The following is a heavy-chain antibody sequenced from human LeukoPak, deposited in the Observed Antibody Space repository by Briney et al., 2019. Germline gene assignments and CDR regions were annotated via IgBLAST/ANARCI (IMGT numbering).Heavy chain of an antibody. V-gene: IGHV3-23*01. J-gene: IGHJ4*02. D-gene: IGHD1-26*01. Sequence: GGSLRLSCAASGFTFSSYAMSWVRQAPGRGLEWVSTISGSGGTTYYADSVEGQFTISRDNSKNTVSLQMNSLRAEDTAIYYCAKSVSPGGYVGTLYFFDDWGQGTLVTVSS. CDR2: ISGSGGTT. CDR3: AKSVSPGGYVGTLYFFDD. CDR1: GFTFSSYA.